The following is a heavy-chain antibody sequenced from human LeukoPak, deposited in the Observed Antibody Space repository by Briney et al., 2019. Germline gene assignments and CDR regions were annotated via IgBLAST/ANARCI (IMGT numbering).Heavy chain of an antibody. D-gene: IGHD3-10*02. Sequence: RPGGSLRLSCTASGFMFINFAMSWVRQAPGKGLEWVANINWNGGSTGYGDSVKGRFTISRDNTKNSVFLQMHSLRGDDTALYYCARDMLLEDAFDIWGQGTMVIVSS. CDR1: GFMFINFA. CDR2: INWNGGST. V-gene: IGHV3-20*04. J-gene: IGHJ3*02. CDR3: ARDMLLEDAFDI.